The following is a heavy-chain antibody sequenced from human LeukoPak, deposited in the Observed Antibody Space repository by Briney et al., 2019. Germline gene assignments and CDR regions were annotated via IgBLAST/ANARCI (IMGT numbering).Heavy chain of an antibody. J-gene: IGHJ6*02. D-gene: IGHD6-13*01. CDR1: GGTFSSYA. CDR3: ASCLSSSCYYGMDV. V-gene: IGHV1-69*04. Sequence: ASVKVSCKASGGTFSSYAISWVRPAPGQGLEWMGRIIPILGIANYAQKFQGRVTITADKSTSTAYMELSSLRSEDTAVYYCASCLSSSCYYGMDVWGQGTTVTVSS. CDR2: IIPILGIA.